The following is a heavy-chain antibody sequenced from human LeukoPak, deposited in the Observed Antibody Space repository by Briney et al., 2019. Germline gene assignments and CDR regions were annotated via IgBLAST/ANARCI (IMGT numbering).Heavy chain of an antibody. Sequence: GGSLRLSCATSGFTPSSFWMSWVRQAPGKGLEWVANINQDGSEKYYVDSVKGRFTISRDNAKNSLYLQMNSLRAEDTAVYYCARDIDDSSGYYDYWGQGTLVTVSS. D-gene: IGHD3-22*01. CDR3: ARDIDDSSGYYDY. V-gene: IGHV3-7*01. CDR1: GFTPSSFW. CDR2: INQDGSEK. J-gene: IGHJ4*02.